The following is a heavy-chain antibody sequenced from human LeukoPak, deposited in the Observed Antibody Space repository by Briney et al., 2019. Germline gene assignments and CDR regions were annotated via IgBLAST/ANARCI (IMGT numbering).Heavy chain of an antibody. J-gene: IGHJ4*02. CDR3: ARDANLDY. CDR1: GDSVSSDTAA. V-gene: IGHV6-1*01. Sequence: QTLSLICAISGDSVSSDTAAWNWIRQSPSRGLEWLGRTYYRSKWYNEYSVSVRSRIIIKADTSKNQFSLQLNSVTPEDTAVYYCARDANLDYWGQGTLVTVSS. CDR2: TYYRSKWYN.